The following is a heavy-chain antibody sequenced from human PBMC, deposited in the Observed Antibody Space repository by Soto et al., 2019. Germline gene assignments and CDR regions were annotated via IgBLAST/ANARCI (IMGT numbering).Heavy chain of an antibody. CDR3: ARGRYCSSTSCWTYYYYGMDV. Sequence: GASVKVSCKASGYTFTSYAMHWVRQAPGQRLEWMGWINAGNGNTKYSQKFQGRVTTTRDTSASTAYMELSSLRSEDTAVYYCARGRYCSSTSCWTYYYYGMDVWGQGTTVTVSS. D-gene: IGHD2-2*01. CDR1: GYTFTSYA. CDR2: INAGNGNT. V-gene: IGHV1-3*01. J-gene: IGHJ6*02.